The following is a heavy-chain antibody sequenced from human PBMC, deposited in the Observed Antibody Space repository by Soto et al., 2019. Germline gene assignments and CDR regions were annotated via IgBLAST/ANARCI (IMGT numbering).Heavy chain of an antibody. CDR1: GFTFGSYA. Sequence: GGSLRLSCSACGFTFGSYAITWVGRAIGKGLEWVSLISCTGGSTYYADSVKGRFTISRDNSKNTLYLQMNSLRAEDTAVYYCARGELPNYYYYGMDVWGQGTTFTVS. CDR3: ARGELPNYYYYGMDV. V-gene: IGHV3-23*01. J-gene: IGHJ6*02. CDR2: ISCTGGST. D-gene: IGHD3-16*01.